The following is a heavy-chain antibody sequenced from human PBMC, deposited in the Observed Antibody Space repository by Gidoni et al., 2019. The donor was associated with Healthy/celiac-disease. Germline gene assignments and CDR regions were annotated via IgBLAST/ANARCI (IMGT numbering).Heavy chain of an antibody. J-gene: IGHJ3*02. Sequence: EVQLVESGGGLVKPGGSLRLSCAASGFTFSSDSMNWVRQAPGKGLEWVSSISSSSSYIYYADSVKGRFTISRDNAKNSLYLQMNSLRAEDTAVYYCARDRIMITFGGVIVSPDAFDIWGQGTMVTVSS. V-gene: IGHV3-21*01. CDR3: ARDRIMITFGGVIVSPDAFDI. CDR2: ISSSSSYI. CDR1: GFTFSSDS. D-gene: IGHD3-16*02.